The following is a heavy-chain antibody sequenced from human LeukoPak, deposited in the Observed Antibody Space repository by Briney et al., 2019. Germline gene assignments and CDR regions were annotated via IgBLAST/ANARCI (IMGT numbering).Heavy chain of an antibody. D-gene: IGHD1-14*01. V-gene: IGHV4-34*01. J-gene: IGHJ3*02. Sequence: SETLSLTCAVYGGSFSGYYWSWIRQPPGKGLEWIGEINHSGSTNYNPSLKSRVTISVDTSKNQFSLKLSSVTAADTAVYYCAGGYNSRRAFDIWGQGTMVTVSS. CDR2: INHSGST. CDR1: GGSFSGYY. CDR3: AGGYNSRRAFDI.